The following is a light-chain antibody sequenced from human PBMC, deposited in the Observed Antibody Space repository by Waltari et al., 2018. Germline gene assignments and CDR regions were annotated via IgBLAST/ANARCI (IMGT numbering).Light chain of an antibody. Sequence: EIVLTQSPATLSLSPGERATLPCRASQSVSSYLAWNQQKPGQAPRLLIYDASNRATGIPARFSCSGSGTDFTLTISSLEPEDFAVYYCQQRKSWPLTFGGGTKVEIK. CDR1: QSVSSY. J-gene: IGKJ4*01. CDR2: DAS. V-gene: IGKV3-11*01. CDR3: QQRKSWPLT.